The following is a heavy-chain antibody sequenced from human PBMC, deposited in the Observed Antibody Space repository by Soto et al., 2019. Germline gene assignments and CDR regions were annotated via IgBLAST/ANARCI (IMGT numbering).Heavy chain of an antibody. Sequence: ASVKVSCKASGYTFTSYDINWVRQATGQGLEWMGWMNPNSGNTGYAQKFQGRVTMTRNTSISTAYMELSILRSEDTAVYYCASPARNYDFWSGYSFDIWGQGTMVTVSS. V-gene: IGHV1-8*01. J-gene: IGHJ3*02. CDR3: ASPARNYDFWSGYSFDI. D-gene: IGHD3-3*01. CDR1: GYTFTSYD. CDR2: MNPNSGNT.